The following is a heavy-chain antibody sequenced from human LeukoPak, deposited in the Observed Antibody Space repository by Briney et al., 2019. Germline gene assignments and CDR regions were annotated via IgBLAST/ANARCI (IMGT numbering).Heavy chain of an antibody. V-gene: IGHV4-59*01. CDR1: GGSISSYY. CDR2: IYYSGST. Sequence: SETLSLTCTVSGGSISSYYWSWLRQPPGKGLEGIGYIYYSGSTNYNPSLKSRVTISVDTSKNQFFLKLSSVTAADTAVYYCARTIWFGELLISGGMDVWGQGTTVTVSS. CDR3: ARTIWFGELLISGGMDV. J-gene: IGHJ6*02. D-gene: IGHD3-10*01.